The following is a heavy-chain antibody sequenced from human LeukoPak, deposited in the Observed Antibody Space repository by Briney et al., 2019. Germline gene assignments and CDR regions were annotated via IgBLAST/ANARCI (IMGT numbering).Heavy chain of an antibody. J-gene: IGHJ6*02. CDR2: ISAYNGNT. CDR1: GYTFTSYG. D-gene: IGHD3-3*01. Sequence: ASVKVSCKASGYTFTSYGISWVRQAPGQGLEWMGWISAYNGNTNYAQKLQGRVTMTTDTSTSTAYMELRSLRSDDTAVYYCARDLPEWLPHSRYYYYGMDVWGQGTTVTVSS. CDR3: ARDLPEWLPHSRYYYYGMDV. V-gene: IGHV1-18*01.